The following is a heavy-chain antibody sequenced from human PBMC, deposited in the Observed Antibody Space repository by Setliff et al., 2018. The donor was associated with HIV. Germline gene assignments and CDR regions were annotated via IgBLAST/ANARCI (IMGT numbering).Heavy chain of an antibody. CDR1: GYSFPNYW. D-gene: IGHD3-10*01. CDR3: ARIWFGAQDAFDI. J-gene: IGHJ3*02. CDR2: IYPDDSDT. V-gene: IGHV5-51*01. Sequence: GESLTISCKGSGYSFPNYWIGWVRQMPGKGLEWMGIIYPDDSDTRYSPSFQGQVTISADKSISTAYLQWSSLKALDTAMYYCARIWFGAQDAFDIWGQGTMVTVSS.